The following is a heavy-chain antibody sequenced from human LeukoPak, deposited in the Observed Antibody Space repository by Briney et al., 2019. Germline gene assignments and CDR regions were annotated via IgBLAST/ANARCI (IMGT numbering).Heavy chain of an antibody. CDR1: GGSFSGYY. J-gene: IGHJ4*02. Sequence: SETLSLTCAVYGGSFSGYYWSWIRQPPGKGLEWIGEINHSGSTNYNPSLKSRVTISVDTSKNQFSLKLSSVTAADTAVYYRARGLHSGYDFRAYFDYWGQGTLVTVSS. V-gene: IGHV4-34*01. D-gene: IGHD5-12*01. CDR3: ARGLHSGYDFRAYFDY. CDR2: INHSGST.